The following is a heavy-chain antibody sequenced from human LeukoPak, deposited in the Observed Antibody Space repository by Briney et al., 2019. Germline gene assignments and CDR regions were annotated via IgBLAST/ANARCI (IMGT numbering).Heavy chain of an antibody. D-gene: IGHD7-27*01. V-gene: IGHV1-46*01. Sequence: ASVKVSCKASGYTFTSYYMHWVRQAPGQGLEWMGIINPSGGSTSYAQKFQGRVTMTRDTSTSTVYMELSSLRSEDTAVYYSARVTGDRTHFDYWGQGTLVTVSS. J-gene: IGHJ4*02. CDR3: ARVTGDRTHFDY. CDR2: INPSGGST. CDR1: GYTFTSYY.